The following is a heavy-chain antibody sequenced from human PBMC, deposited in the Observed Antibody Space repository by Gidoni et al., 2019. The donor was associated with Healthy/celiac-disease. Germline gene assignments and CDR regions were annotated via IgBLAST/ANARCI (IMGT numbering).Heavy chain of an antibody. D-gene: IGHD3-3*01. CDR3: ARDRLYYDFWSGYSSYYYYGMDV. CDR2: IWYDGSNK. Sequence: QVQLVESGGGVVQPGVSLRLSCAASGFPSSSSAMHWVRPAPGTGLEWVAVIWYDGSNKYYADSVKGRFTISRDNSKNTLYLQMNSLRAEDTAVYYCARDRLYYDFWSGYSSYYYYGMDVWGQGTTVTVSS. CDR1: GFPSSSSA. V-gene: IGHV3-33*01. J-gene: IGHJ6*02.